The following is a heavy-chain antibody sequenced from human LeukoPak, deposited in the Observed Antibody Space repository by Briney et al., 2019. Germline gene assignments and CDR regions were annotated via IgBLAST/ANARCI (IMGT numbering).Heavy chain of an antibody. CDR1: GFTFDDYA. Sequence: GGSLRLSCAASGFTFDDYAMHWVRQAPGKGLEWVSGISWNSGSIDYADSVKGRFTISRDNAKNSLYLQMNSLRAEDMALYYCAKGWFGELLYPSFDYWGQGTLVTVSS. J-gene: IGHJ4*02. CDR3: AKGWFGELLYPSFDY. CDR2: ISWNSGSI. D-gene: IGHD3-10*01. V-gene: IGHV3-9*03.